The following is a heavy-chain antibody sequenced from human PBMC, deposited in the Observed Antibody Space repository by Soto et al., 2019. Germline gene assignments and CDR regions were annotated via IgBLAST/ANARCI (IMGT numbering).Heavy chain of an antibody. J-gene: IGHJ4*02. CDR2: ISGSGGST. Sequence: GGSLRLSCAASGFTFSSYAMSWVRQAPGKGLEWVSAISGSGGSTYYADSVKGRFTISRDNSKNTLYLQMNSLRAEDTAVYYCANDGPYIVVETDQFDYWGQGTLVTVSS. CDR3: ANDGPYIVVETDQFDY. V-gene: IGHV3-23*01. D-gene: IGHD2-21*02. CDR1: GFTFSSYA.